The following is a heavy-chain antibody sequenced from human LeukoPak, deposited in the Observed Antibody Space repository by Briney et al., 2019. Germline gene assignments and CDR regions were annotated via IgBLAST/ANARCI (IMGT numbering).Heavy chain of an antibody. CDR1: GFTFSNYA. J-gene: IGHJ4*02. V-gene: IGHV3-23*01. CDR2: ISGGGGST. Sequence: GGSLRLSCAASGFTFSNYAMAWVRQAPGKGLEWVSGISGGGGSTYYVDSVKGRFTISRDNSKNTLYLQVNSLRAEDTAVYYCAKGGKWDVTPFDYWGQGTLVTVSS. D-gene: IGHD1-26*01. CDR3: AKGGKWDVTPFDY.